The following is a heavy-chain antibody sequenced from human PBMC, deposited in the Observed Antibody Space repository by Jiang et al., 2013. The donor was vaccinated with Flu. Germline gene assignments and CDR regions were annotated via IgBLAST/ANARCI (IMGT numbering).Heavy chain of an antibody. CDR2: IFPGDSET. J-gene: IGHJ5*02. CDR1: GYRLSDYW. D-gene: IGHD1-14*01. CDR3: ARISLTGQRSAGNWIDP. Sequence: GAEVKKPGESLRISCKASGYRLSDYWIAWVRQMPGKGLEWMGIIFPGDSETKYSPSFQGQVSISLDKSTRTAHLQWRNLKASDTAIYYCARISLTGQRSAGNWIDPWGQGTLVTVAS. V-gene: IGHV5-51*01.